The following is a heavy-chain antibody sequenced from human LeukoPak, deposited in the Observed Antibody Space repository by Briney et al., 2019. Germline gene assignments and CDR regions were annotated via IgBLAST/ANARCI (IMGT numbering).Heavy chain of an antibody. D-gene: IGHD3-16*01. CDR1: GFTFSSYS. CDR3: AKGRGGYMDV. Sequence: PGGSLRLSCAASGFTFSSYSMNWVRQAPGKGLEWVSSISSSSSYIYYADSVKGRFTISRDNAKNSLYLQMNSLRAEDTAVYYCAKGRGGYMDVWGKGTTVTVSS. J-gene: IGHJ6*03. V-gene: IGHV3-21*01. CDR2: ISSSSSYI.